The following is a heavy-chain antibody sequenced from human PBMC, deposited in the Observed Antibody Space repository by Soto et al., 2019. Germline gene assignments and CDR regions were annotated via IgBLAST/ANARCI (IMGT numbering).Heavy chain of an antibody. D-gene: IGHD3-16*01. CDR2: IYFAGTT. CDR3: ARLGASFQALDS. V-gene: IGHV4-59*08. CDR1: NGSISPNY. J-gene: IGHJ4*02. Sequence: QVQLQESGPGLVKPSETLSLTCTVSNGSISPNYWSWIRQPPGKGLEWIGYIYFAGTTTYNPSLKRRVTISLDASKNRFSLRLTSVTAADTAVYYCARLGASFQALDSWGQGTLVTVSS.